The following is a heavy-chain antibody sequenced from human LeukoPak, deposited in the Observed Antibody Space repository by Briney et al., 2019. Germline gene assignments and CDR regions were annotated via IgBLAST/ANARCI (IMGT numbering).Heavy chain of an antibody. CDR3: ARERGGGAYCGGDCYSFDY. Sequence: GIANYAQKFQGRVTITADKSTSTAYMELSSLRSEDTAVYYCARERGGGAYCGGDCYSFDYWGQGTLVTVSS. CDR2: GIA. D-gene: IGHD2-21*02. V-gene: IGHV1-69*04. J-gene: IGHJ4*02.